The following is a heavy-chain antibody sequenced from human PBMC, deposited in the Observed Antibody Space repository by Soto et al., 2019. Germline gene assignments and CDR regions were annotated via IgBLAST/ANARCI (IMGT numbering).Heavy chain of an antibody. D-gene: IGHD3-9*01. CDR2: IHYSGST. V-gene: IGHV4-39*01. J-gene: IGHJ4*02. CDR3: ARRXDILSGWFDY. Sequence: SETLSLTCTVSGGSISSSGYFWGWLRQPPGKGLEWIANIHYSGSTYYNPSLKSRVTISVDTSKNQFSLKLSSVTAADTAVYYCARRXDILSGWFDYWGQGTLVTVSS. CDR1: GGSISSSGYF.